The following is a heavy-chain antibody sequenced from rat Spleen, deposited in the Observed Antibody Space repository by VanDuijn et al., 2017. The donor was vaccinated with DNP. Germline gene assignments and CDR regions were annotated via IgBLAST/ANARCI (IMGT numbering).Heavy chain of an antibody. CDR1: GFSLTDFN. D-gene: IGHD1-11*01. CDR3: TREGYYGGPPLFDY. CDR2: MWTGGST. J-gene: IGHJ2*01. Sequence: VQLRESGPGLMQPSQTLSLTCTVSGFSLTDFNVHWIRQPPGKGLEWVGVMWTGGSTAYNSLLKSRLSISRDTSKSQVFLKMDNLQTEDTAIYYCTREGYYGGPPLFDYWGQGVMVTVSS. V-gene: IGHV2S63*01.